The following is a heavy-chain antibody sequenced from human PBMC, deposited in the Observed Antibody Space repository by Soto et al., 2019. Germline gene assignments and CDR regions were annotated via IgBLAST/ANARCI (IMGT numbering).Heavy chain of an antibody. V-gene: IGHV4-31*03. CDR2: ISYRGST. D-gene: IGHD3-3*01. CDR1: GGSFSGGGYY. CDR3: ARTSIFGVVLNAFDI. J-gene: IGHJ3*02. Sequence: QVQLQESGPGLVKPSQTLSLTCTVSGGSFSGGGYYWSWIRQHPGKGLEWMGYISYRGSTKYKPAPHSRLTVSIDTSKNQFSLWLPSVSAADTAIYFCARTSIFGVVLNAFDIWGQGTLVTVSS.